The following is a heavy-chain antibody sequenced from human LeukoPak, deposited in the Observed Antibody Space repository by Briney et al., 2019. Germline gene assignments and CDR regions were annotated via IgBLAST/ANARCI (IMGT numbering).Heavy chain of an antibody. CDR1: GFTFSSYS. V-gene: IGHV3-21*01. J-gene: IGHJ4*02. Sequence: GGSLRLSCAASGFTFSSYSMNWVRQAPGKGLEWVSSISSSSSYIYYADSVKGRFTISRDNAKNSLYLQMNSLRAEDTAVYYCARDLGGYRYFDYWGQGTLVTVSS. D-gene: IGHD5-12*01. CDR2: ISSSSSYI. CDR3: ARDLGGYRYFDY.